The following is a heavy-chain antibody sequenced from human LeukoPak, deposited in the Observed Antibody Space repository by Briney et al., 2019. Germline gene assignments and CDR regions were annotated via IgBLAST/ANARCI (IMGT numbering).Heavy chain of an antibody. D-gene: IGHD2-2*01. CDR1: GFTFSSYG. Sequence: QPGGSLRLSCAASGFTFSSYGMHWVRQAPGKGLEWVAVISYDGSNKYYADSVKGRFTISRDNSKNTLYLQMNSLRPEDTSVYYCARGPTSWYFDYWGRGTLVTVSS. V-gene: IGHV3-30*03. CDR2: ISYDGSNK. J-gene: IGHJ4*02. CDR3: ARGPTSWYFDY.